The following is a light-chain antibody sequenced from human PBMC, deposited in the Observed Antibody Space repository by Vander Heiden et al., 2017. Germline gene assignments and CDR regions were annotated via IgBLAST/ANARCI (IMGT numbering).Light chain of an antibody. CDR2: KDF. CDR1: TLPRQY. CDR3: QSSDNTDTYLI. V-gene: IGLV3-25*03. Sequence: SALTQTPSPSVSPGQTVNITCAGDTLPRQYGYWYQQKPGQAPVVVIFKDFERPSGIPERFSGSTSGTTVTLTISGVKPEDEADYYCQSSDNTDTYLIFGGGTKLTVL. J-gene: IGLJ2*01.